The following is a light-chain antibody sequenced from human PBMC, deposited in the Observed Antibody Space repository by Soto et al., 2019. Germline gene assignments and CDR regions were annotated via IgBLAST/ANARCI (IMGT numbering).Light chain of an antibody. J-gene: IGKJ1*01. CDR3: QQYGSSPQT. Sequence: EIVLTQSPGTLSLSPGERATLSCRASQSVSSSYLAWYQQKPGPAPRLLIYGASSRASGIPDRLSGSGSGTDFTLTISRLEPEDFAVYYCQQYGSSPQTFGQGTKVDIK. CDR2: GAS. V-gene: IGKV3-20*01. CDR1: QSVSSSY.